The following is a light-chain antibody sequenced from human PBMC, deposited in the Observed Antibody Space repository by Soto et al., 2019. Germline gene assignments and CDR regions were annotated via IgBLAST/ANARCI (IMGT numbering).Light chain of an antibody. J-gene: IGKJ1*01. V-gene: IGKV4-1*01. CDR2: WAS. CDR3: QQYFNTPWT. CDR1: QSLLYRSKNKDY. Sequence: DIIMTQSPESLAVSLGERATINCKSSQSLLYRSKNKDYLAWYQQKPGQPPRLLIYWASTRESGVSDRFSGSGFGTDFTLTVTSMQAEDVAVYYCQQYFNTPWTFGQGTKVEIK.